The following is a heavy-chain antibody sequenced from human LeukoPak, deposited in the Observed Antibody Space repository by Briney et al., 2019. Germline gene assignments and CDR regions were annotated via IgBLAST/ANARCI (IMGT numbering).Heavy chain of an antibody. CDR3: ARYCSGGSCLFYYYGMDV. J-gene: IGHJ6*02. V-gene: IGHV3-7*01. CDR2: IKQDGSEK. CDR1: GFTFSSYW. Sequence: GGSLRLSCAASGFTFSSYWMSWVRPAPGKGLEWVANIKQDGSEKYYVDSVEGRFTISRDNAKNSLFLQMNSLRAEDTAVYYCARYCSGGSCLFYYYGMDVWGQGTTVAVSS. D-gene: IGHD2-15*01.